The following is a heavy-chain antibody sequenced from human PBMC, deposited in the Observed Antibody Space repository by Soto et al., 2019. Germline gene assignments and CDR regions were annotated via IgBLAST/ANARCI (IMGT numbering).Heavy chain of an antibody. CDR2: VNPGGIT. D-gene: IGHD3-3*01. V-gene: IGHV4-34*01. J-gene: IGHJ5*02. CDR3: GRVVIKMAIQSIDP. CDR1: GGSLSGYY. Sequence: SETLSLTCAVYGGSLSGYYWTWIRQPPGKGLEWIGEVNPGGITNYSPSVKSRLTISLDTSKKQVSLEMTSVTAADTAVYYCGRVVIKMAIQSIDPWGPGTLVTVSS.